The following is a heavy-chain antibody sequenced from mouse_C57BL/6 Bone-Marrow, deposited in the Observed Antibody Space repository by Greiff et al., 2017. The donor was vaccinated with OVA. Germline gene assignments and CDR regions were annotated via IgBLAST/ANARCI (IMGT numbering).Heavy chain of an antibody. J-gene: IGHJ4*01. CDR3: AYAMDY. V-gene: IGHV3-6*01. CDR1: GYSITSGYY. Sequence: EVKLVESGPGLVKPSQSLSLTCSVTGYSITSGYYWNWIRQFPGNKLEWMGYISYDGSNNYNPSLKNRISITRDTSKNQFFLKLNSVTTEDTATYYCAYAMDYWGQGTSVTVSS. CDR2: ISYDGSN.